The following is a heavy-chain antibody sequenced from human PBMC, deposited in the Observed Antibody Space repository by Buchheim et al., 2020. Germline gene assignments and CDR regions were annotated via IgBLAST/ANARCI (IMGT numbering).Heavy chain of an antibody. V-gene: IGHV1-46*01. J-gene: IGHJ4*02. CDR2: INPSGGGT. Sequence: QVQLVQSGAEVKKPGASVKISCKASGYSFTSYYIYWVRQAPGQGLEWMGIINPSGGGTTYAQKFQGRVTMTRDTATSPGHMELRSLRSDDTAVYYCARDRLGDYWGQGT. CDR1: GYSFTSYY. CDR3: ARDRLGDY.